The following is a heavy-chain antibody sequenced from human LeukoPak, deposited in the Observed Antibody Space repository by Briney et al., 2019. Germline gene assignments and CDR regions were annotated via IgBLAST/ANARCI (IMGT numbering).Heavy chain of an antibody. V-gene: IGHV3-21*01. CDR1: GFTFSDYT. J-gene: IGHJ4*02. CDR2: ISGSGKYI. D-gene: IGHD1-1*01. Sequence: PGGSLRLSCTASGFTFSDYTMNWVRQAPGKGLEWLASISGSGKYIYSADSMKGRFTISRDNAKNSLNLQMSSLRAEDTAIYCCVSGTLGTTGFNYWAQGTLVTVSS. CDR3: VSGTLGTTGFNY.